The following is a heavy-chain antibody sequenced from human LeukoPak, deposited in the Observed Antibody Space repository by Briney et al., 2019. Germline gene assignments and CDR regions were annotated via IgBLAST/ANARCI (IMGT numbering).Heavy chain of an antibody. CDR3: AKVPPSYSSSSSPYFDY. CDR1: GFTFSSYA. CDR2: ISGSGGST. D-gene: IGHD6-13*01. Sequence: PGGSLRLSCAASGFTFSSYAMSWVRQAPGKGLEWVSAISGSGGSTYYADSVKGRFIISRDNSKNTLYLQMNSLRAEDTAVYYCAKVPPSYSSSSSPYFDYWGQGTLVTVSS. J-gene: IGHJ4*02. V-gene: IGHV3-23*01.